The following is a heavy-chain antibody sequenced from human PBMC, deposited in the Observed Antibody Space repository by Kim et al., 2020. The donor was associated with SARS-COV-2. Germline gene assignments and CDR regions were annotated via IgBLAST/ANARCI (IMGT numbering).Heavy chain of an antibody. CDR3: ARGPVPADNYFDP. Sequence: YADSMRGRFTSSRDNAKNSLYLQRKRLRGEDTAVYYCARGPVPADNYFDPWGQGTLVIVSS. D-gene: IGHD2-2*01. J-gene: IGHJ5*02. V-gene: IGHV3-48*01.